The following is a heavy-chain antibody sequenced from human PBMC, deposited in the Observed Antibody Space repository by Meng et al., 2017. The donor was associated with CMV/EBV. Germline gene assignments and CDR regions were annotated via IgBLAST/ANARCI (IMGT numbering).Heavy chain of an antibody. CDR1: GFSLSTSGMC. CDR3: ARITLYSSSWPSFDP. J-gene: IGHJ5*02. Sequence: SGPTLVKPTQTLTLTCTFSGFSLSTSGMCVSWVRQPPGKALEWLALIDWDDDKYYSTSLKTRLTISKDTYKNQVVLTMTNMDPVDTATYYCARITLYSSSWPSFDPWGQGTLVTVSS. CDR2: IDWDDDK. V-gene: IGHV2-70*18. D-gene: IGHD6-13*01.